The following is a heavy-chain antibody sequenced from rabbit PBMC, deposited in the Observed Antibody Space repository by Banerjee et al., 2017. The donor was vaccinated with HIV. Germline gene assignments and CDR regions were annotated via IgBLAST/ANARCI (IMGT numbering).Heavy chain of an antibody. J-gene: IGHJ6*01. D-gene: IGHD7-1*01. CDR1: GFSFSSYW. Sequence: QSLEESGGDLVKPGASLTLTCTASGFSFSSYWICWVRQAPGKGLEWIACFDTGGSGNTFYATWAKGRFTISKTSSTTVTLQMTSLTAADTATFFCVRLVTGGAAWGLWGPGTLVTVS. CDR3: VRLVTGGAAWGL. V-gene: IGHV1S40*01. CDR2: FDTGGSGNT.